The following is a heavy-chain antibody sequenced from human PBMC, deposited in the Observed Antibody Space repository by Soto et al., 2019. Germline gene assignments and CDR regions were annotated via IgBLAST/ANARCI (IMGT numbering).Heavy chain of an antibody. CDR3: ARELYGDWAFDY. V-gene: IGHV3-30-3*01. Sequence: GGSLRLSCAASGFTFSSYAMHWVRQAPGKGLEWVAVISYDGSNKYYADSVKGRFTISRDNSKNTLYLQMNSLRAEDTAVYYCARELYGDWAFDYWGQGTLVTVSS. D-gene: IGHD4-17*01. CDR1: GFTFSSYA. J-gene: IGHJ4*02. CDR2: ISYDGSNK.